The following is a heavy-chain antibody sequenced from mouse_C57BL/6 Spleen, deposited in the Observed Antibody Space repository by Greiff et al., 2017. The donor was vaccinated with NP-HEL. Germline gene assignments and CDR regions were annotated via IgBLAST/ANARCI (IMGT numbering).Heavy chain of an antibody. CDR1: GYTFTSYW. J-gene: IGHJ2*01. D-gene: IGHD2-1*01. CDR3: ARASSFYFYFDY. CDR2: IDPNSGGT. Sequence: QVQLQQPGAELVKPGASVKLSCKASGYTFTSYWMHWVKQRPGRGLEWIGRIDPNSGGTKYNEKFKSKATLTVDQPSSTAYMQLSSLTSEDSAVYDCARASSFYFYFDYWGQGTTLTVSS. V-gene: IGHV1-72*01.